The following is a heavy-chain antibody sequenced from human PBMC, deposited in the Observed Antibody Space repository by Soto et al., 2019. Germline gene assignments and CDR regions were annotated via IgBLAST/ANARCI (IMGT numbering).Heavy chain of an antibody. J-gene: IGHJ5*02. CDR3: ARVSYSGNWFVHSVAGPNWFDP. D-gene: IGHD6-13*01. CDR2: ISAYNGNT. V-gene: IGHV1-18*01. Sequence: GASVKVSCKASGYSFTNNGISWVLQAPGQGLEWMGWISAYNGNTNYVKKFQGRVTMTTDTSTSTASMELRSLRSDDTAVYYCARVSYSGNWFVHSVAGPNWFDPWGQGTLVTVS. CDR1: GYSFTNNG.